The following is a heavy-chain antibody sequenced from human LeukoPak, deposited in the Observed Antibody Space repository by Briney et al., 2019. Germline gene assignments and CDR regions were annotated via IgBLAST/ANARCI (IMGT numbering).Heavy chain of an antibody. Sequence: SETLSLTCTVSGVSISSYFWSWIRQPAGKGLEWIGHICTSGTTNYNPPLKSRVTISVDKSKNQFSLKLTSVTAVDTAVYYCARIGDDYSFDKWGQGTMVTVSS. CDR1: GVSISSYF. J-gene: IGHJ3*02. D-gene: IGHD2-21*02. CDR3: ARIGDDYSFDK. CDR2: ICTSGTT. V-gene: IGHV4-4*07.